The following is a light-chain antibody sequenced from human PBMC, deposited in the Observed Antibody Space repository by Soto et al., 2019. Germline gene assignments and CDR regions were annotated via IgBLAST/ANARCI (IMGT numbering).Light chain of an antibody. V-gene: IGKV3-11*01. CDR3: QQRSNSPPELT. CDR2: DAS. CDR1: LSVGSS. Sequence: EIVLTQSPATLSLSPGERATLSCRASLSVGSSLAWYQQKPGQAPRLLIYDASNRATGIPARFSGSGSGTDFTLTISSLEPDDFAVYYCQQRSNSPPELTFGPGTKVDIK. J-gene: IGKJ3*01.